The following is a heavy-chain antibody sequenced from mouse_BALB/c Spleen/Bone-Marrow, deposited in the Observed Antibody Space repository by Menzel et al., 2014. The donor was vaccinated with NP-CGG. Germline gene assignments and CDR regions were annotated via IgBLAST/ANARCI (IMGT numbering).Heavy chain of an antibody. D-gene: IGHD1-1*01. Sequence: LLESGAELARPGASVKMSCKASGYTFTSYTMHWVKPRPGQGLEWIGYINPSSGYTNYNQKFKDKATLTADKSSSTAYMQLSSLTSEDSAVYYCARSLRWYFDVWGAGTTVTVPS. CDR3: ARSLRWYFDV. J-gene: IGHJ1*01. CDR2: INPSSGYT. CDR1: GYTFTSYT. V-gene: IGHV1-4*01.